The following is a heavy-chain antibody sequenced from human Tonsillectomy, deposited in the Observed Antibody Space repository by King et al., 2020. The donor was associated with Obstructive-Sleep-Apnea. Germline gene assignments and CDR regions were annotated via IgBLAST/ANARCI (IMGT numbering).Heavy chain of an antibody. CDR3: AKGLYVGSSGYYYGMDV. J-gene: IGHJ6*02. D-gene: IGHD4-23*01. CDR1: GFTFSSYA. Sequence: VQLVESGGGLVQPGGSLRLSCAASGFTFSSYAMSWVRQAPGKGLEWVSAISGSGGNTYYADSVKGRFTISRDNSKNTLDLQMNSLRDEDTAVYYCAKGLYVGSSGYYYGMDVWGQATTATVSS. CDR2: ISGSGGNT. V-gene: IGHV3-23*04.